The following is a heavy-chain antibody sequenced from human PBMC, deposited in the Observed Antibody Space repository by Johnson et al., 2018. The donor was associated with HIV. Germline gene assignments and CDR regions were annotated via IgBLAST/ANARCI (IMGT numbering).Heavy chain of an antibody. D-gene: IGHD3-9*01. CDR1: GFTFSSYG. Sequence: QVQLVESGGGVVQPGGSLRLSCAASGFTFSSYGMHWVRQAPGKGLEWVAFIRYDGSNKYYADSVKGRFTISRDNSKNTLYLQMNSLRAEDTAVYYCAKVHMYYDILTGYGAFGIWGQGTMVTVSS. CDR2: IRYDGSNK. V-gene: IGHV3-30*02. J-gene: IGHJ3*02. CDR3: AKVHMYYDILTGYGAFGI.